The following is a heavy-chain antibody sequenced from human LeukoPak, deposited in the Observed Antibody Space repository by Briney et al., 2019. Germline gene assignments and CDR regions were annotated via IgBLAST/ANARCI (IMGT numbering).Heavy chain of an antibody. J-gene: IGHJ2*01. Sequence: SETLSLTCTVPGGSISSSNYYWAWIRQPPGKGLEWIGTIYYSGSTYHSPPLKSRVTISIDTSRNQFSLNLSSVTAADTAVYYCARRREGGDRYWYFDLWGRGTLVTVSS. D-gene: IGHD2-21*01. V-gene: IGHV4-39*07. CDR3: ARRREGGDRYWYFDL. CDR2: IYYSGST. CDR1: GGSISSSNYY.